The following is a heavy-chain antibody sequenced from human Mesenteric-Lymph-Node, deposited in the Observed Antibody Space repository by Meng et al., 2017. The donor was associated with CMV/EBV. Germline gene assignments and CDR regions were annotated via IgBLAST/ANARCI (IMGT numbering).Heavy chain of an antibody. V-gene: IGHV4-59*13. CDR2: MSYSGST. CDR1: GGSFSSYP. D-gene: IGHD7-27*01. CDR3: GRDNWGSIDY. J-gene: IGHJ4*02. Sequence: QVQLQESGPGLVKPSETLSLTCTVSGGSFSSYPWSWIRQPPGKGLEWVGYMSYSGSTNYNPSLKSRITVSLDTSKNQFSLELSSVTAADTAVYYCGRDNWGSIDYWGQGTLVTVSS.